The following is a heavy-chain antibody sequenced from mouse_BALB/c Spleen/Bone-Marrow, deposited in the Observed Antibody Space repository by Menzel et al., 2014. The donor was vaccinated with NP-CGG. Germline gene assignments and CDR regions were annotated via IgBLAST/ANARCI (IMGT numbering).Heavy chain of an antibody. J-gene: IGHJ3*01. CDR2: ISSGGSYT. Sequence: EVQLAESGGDLVKPGGSLKLSCAASGFTFSSYGMSWVRQTPDKRLEWVATISSGGSYTYYPDSVKGRFTISRDNAKNTLYLQMSSLKSEDTAMYYCARGGGAYYGNYWFAYWGQGTLVTVSA. CDR3: ARGGGAYYGNYWFAY. CDR1: GFTFSSYG. D-gene: IGHD2-10*01. V-gene: IGHV5-6*01.